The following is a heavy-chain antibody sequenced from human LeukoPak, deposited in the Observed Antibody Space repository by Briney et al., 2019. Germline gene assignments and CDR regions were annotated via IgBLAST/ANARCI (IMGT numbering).Heavy chain of an antibody. V-gene: IGHV3-23*01. CDR2: ISGRGDKT. D-gene: IGHD2-15*01. Sequence: PGGSLRLSCAASGFSLSTYAMGWVRQAPGGGLEWVSAISGRGDKTYHADSVKGRFTISKGNSENRSSLQTDSLRAEDTAVYFCAKDTTAWWYHRAYMNVWGKGTTVTVSS. J-gene: IGHJ6*03. CDR3: AKDTTAWWYHRAYMNV. CDR1: GFSLSTYA.